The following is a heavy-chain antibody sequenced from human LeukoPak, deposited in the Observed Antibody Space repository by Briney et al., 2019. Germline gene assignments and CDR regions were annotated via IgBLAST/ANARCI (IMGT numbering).Heavy chain of an antibody. CDR1: GFTFRNYW. CDR2: IKQDGSEK. J-gene: IGHJ6*02. V-gene: IGHV3-7*01. Sequence: GGSLRLSCATSGFTFRNYWVSWVRQAPGKGLEWVANIKQDGSEKYYIDSVKGRFTISRDNAKNSLYLQMNSLRAQDTGVYYCAREKSETRSGAMAGSHGMDVWGQGTTVTVSS. CDR3: AREKSETRSGAMAGSHGMDV. D-gene: IGHD6-19*01.